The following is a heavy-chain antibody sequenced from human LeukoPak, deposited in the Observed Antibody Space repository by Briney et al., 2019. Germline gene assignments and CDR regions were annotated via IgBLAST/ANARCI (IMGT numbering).Heavy chain of an antibody. V-gene: IGHV4-39*07. CDR3: ARWAMMVRGVIISKADAFDI. D-gene: IGHD3-10*01. CDR1: GGSISSSSYY. Sequence: SETLSLTCTVSGGSISSSSYYWGWIRQPPGKGLEWIRSIYYSGSTYYNPSLKSRVTISVDTSKNQFSLKLSSVTAADTAVYYCARWAMMVRGVIISKADAFDIWGQGTMVTVSS. J-gene: IGHJ3*02. CDR2: IYYSGST.